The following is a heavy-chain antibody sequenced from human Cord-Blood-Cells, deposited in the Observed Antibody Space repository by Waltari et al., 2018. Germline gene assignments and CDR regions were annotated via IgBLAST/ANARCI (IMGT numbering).Heavy chain of an antibody. Sequence: QVQLVESGGGVVQPGRSLRLSCAASGFTFSSYAMHWVRQAPGKGLEWVAVISYDGSNKYYADSVKGRFTISRDNSKNTLYLQMNSLRAEDTAVYYCARFPHTWGSGSYPYFDYWGQG. CDR3: ARFPHTWGSGSYPYFDY. CDR1: GFTFSSYA. CDR2: ISYDGSNK. D-gene: IGHD3-10*01. J-gene: IGHJ4*02. V-gene: IGHV3-30-3*01.